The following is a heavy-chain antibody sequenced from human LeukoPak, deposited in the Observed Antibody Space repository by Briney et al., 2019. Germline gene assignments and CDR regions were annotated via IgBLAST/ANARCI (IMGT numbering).Heavy chain of an antibody. CDR3: ARDPGSSYFDY. J-gene: IGHJ4*02. D-gene: IGHD1-26*01. CDR2: IYTSGST. Sequence: SETLSLTCTVSGGSISSHYWSWIRQPAGKGLEWIGRIYTSGSTNYNPSLKSRVTISVNKSRNQFSLKLSSVTAADTAVYYCARDPGSSYFDYWGQGTLVTVSS. CDR1: GGSISSHY. V-gene: IGHV4-4*07.